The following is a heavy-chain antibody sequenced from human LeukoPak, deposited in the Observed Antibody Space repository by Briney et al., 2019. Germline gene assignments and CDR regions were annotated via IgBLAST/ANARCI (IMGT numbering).Heavy chain of an antibody. Sequence: PGGSLRLSCAASGFTFSSYAMSWVRQAPGKGLEWVSAISGSGGSTYYADSVKGRFTISRDNSKNTLYLQTNSLRAEDTAVYYCAKTYYYDSSGYMFSVAYFDYWGQGTLVTVSS. CDR1: GFTFSSYA. V-gene: IGHV3-23*01. J-gene: IGHJ4*02. D-gene: IGHD3-22*01. CDR3: AKTYYYDSSGYMFSVAYFDY. CDR2: ISGSGGST.